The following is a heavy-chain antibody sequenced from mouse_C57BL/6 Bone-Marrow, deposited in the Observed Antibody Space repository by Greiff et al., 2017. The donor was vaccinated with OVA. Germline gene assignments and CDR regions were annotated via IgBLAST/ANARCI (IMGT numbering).Heavy chain of an antibody. J-gene: IGHJ1*03. D-gene: IGHD2-3*01. CDR1: GYTFTSYW. CDR3: AIDGYYGGWYFDV. CDR2: IHPSDSDT. Sequence: QVQLKQPGAELVKPGASVKVSCKASGYTFTSYWMHWVKQRPGQGLEWIGRIHPSDSDTNYNQKFKGKATLTVDKSSSTANMQLSSLTSEDSAVYYCAIDGYYGGWYFDVWGTGTTVTVSS. V-gene: IGHV1-74*01.